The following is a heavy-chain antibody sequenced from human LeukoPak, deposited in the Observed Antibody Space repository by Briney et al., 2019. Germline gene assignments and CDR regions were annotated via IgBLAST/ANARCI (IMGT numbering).Heavy chain of an antibody. D-gene: IGHD6-6*01. CDR3: ARDLKGDYSSSSLGFDP. J-gene: IGHJ5*02. CDR1: GGSISSGSYY. Sequence: PSETLSLTCTVSGGSISSGSYYWSWIRQPAGKGLEWIGHIYTSGSTHYNPSLKSRVTISVDTSKNQFSLKLSSVTAADTALYYCARDLKGDYSSSSLGFDPWGPGTLVTVSS. V-gene: IGHV4-61*09. CDR2: IYTSGST.